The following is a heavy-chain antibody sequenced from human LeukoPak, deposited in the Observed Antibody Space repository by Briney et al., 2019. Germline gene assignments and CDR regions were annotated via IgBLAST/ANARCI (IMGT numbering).Heavy chain of an antibody. CDR2: ISAYNGNT. CDR1: GYTFTSYG. Sequence: ASVKVSCKASGYTFTSYGISWVRQAPGQGLEWMGWISAYNGNTDYAQKLQGRVTMTTDTSTSTAYMELRSLRSDDTAVYYCARRSYDFWSGDYNWFDPWGQGTLVTVSS. V-gene: IGHV1-18*01. J-gene: IGHJ5*02. D-gene: IGHD3-3*01. CDR3: ARRSYDFWSGDYNWFDP.